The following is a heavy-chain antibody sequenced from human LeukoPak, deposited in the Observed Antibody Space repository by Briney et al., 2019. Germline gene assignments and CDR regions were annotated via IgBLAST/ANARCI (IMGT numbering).Heavy chain of an antibody. CDR2: ISAYNGNT. CDR3: ARDSTVTTTPNYYYYYYGMDV. D-gene: IGHD4-17*01. J-gene: IGHJ6*02. V-gene: IGHV1-18*01. Sequence: ASVKVSCKASGYTFTSYGISWVRQAPGQGLEWMGWISAYNGNTNYAQNLQGRVTMTTDTSTRKAYMELRSLRSDDTAVYYCARDSTVTTTPNYYYYYYGMDVWGQGTTVTVSS. CDR1: GYTFTSYG.